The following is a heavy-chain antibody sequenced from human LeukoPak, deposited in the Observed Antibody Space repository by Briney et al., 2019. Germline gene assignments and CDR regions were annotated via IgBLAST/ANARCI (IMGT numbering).Heavy chain of an antibody. CDR1: GGSFSGYY. CDR3: ARPKWLRKDPVNWFDP. CDR2: INHSGST. V-gene: IGHV4-34*01. J-gene: IGHJ5*02. D-gene: IGHD5-12*01. Sequence: KASETLSLTCAVYGGSFSGYYWSWIRQPPGKGLEWIGEINHSGSTNYNPSLKSRVTISVDTSKNQFSLKLSSVTAADTAVYYCARPKWLRKDPVNWFDPWGQGTLVTVSS.